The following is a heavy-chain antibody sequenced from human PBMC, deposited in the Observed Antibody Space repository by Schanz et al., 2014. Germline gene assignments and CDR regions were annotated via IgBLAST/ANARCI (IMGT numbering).Heavy chain of an antibody. CDR2: MNESHSTI. D-gene: IGHD5-12*01. V-gene: IGHV3-23*01. CDR3: ARKVVATIGGYYDN. CDR1: GFSFSSYA. J-gene: IGHJ4*02. Sequence: ESGGGVVQPGRSLRLSCAASGFSFSSYAMGWVRQARGKGLEWVSAMNESHSTIYYADSVRGRFTISRDNAENTLFLQMNSLRAEDTAVYYCARKVVATIGGYYDNWGQGTLVTVSS.